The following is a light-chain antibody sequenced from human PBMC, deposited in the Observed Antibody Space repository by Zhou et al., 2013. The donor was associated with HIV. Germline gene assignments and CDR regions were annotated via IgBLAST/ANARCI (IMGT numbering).Light chain of an antibody. V-gene: IGKV3-15*01. J-gene: IGKJ4*01. CDR1: QSVSSN. Sequence: IVMTQSPATLSVSPGERATLSCRASQSVSSNLAWYQQKPGQAPRLLIYGASTRATGIPARFSGSGSGTEFTLTISSLQSEDFAVYFCQQYNNLPVTFGGGTKVEIK. CDR2: GAS. CDR3: QQYNNLPVT.